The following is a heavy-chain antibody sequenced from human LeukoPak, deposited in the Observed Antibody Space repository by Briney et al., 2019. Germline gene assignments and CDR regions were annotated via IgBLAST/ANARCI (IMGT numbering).Heavy chain of an antibody. Sequence: PSETLSLTCAVSGGSISSGGYSWSWIRQPPGEGLEWIGYIYYSGSTNYNPSLKSRVTISVDTSKNQFSLKLSSVTAADTAVYYCARPIHTNGATHAFDIWGQGTMVTVSS. V-gene: IGHV4-61*08. D-gene: IGHD2-2*02. J-gene: IGHJ3*02. CDR3: ARPIHTNGATHAFDI. CDR2: IYYSGST. CDR1: GGSISSGGYS.